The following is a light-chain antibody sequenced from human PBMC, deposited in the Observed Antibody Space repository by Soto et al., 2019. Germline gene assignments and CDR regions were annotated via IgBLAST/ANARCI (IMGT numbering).Light chain of an antibody. CDR1: SSNIGAGYD. V-gene: IGLV1-40*01. Sequence: QPVLTQPPSVSGAPGQRVTISCTGRSSNIGAGYDVHWYQQLPGTAPKLLIYGNSNRPSGVPDRFSGSKSGTSASLAITGLHAEDEADYYCQSYDSSLSGSVFGGGTKLTVL. J-gene: IGLJ2*01. CDR3: QSYDSSLSGSV. CDR2: GNS.